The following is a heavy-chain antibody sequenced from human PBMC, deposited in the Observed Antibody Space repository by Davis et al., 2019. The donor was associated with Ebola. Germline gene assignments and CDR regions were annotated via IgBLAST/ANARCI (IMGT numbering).Heavy chain of an antibody. CDR3: ARRSYSSSTFDI. CDR1: GGSFSGYY. J-gene: IGHJ3*02. V-gene: IGHV4-34*01. Sequence: MPSETLSLTCAVYGGSFSGYYWSWIRQPPGKGLEWIGEINHSGSTYYNPSLKGRVTIFVDMSKNQFSLNLSSVTAADTAVYYCARRSYSSSTFDIWGQGTMVTVSS. D-gene: IGHD6-6*01. CDR2: INHSGST.